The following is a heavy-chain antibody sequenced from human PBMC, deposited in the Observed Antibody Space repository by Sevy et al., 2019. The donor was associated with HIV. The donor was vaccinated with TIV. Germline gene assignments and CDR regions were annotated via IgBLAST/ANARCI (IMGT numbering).Heavy chain of an antibody. Sequence: GGSLRLSCAASGFTFSSYDMHWVRQAPGKGLEWVAIILHDGSYREYVDSVRGRFTMSRDNSKNTMYQQMNGLSIEDTAVYYCAKDRLPGGSYFSRHGLDVWGRGTTVTVSS. CDR3: AKDRLPGGSYFSRHGLDV. CDR2: ILHDGSYR. V-gene: IGHV3-30*18. J-gene: IGHJ6*02. D-gene: IGHD3-10*01. CDR1: GFTFSSYD.